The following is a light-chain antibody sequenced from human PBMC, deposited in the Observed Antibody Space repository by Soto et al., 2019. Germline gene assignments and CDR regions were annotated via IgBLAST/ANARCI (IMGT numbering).Light chain of an antibody. CDR1: SSDVGDYNS. Sequence: QSALTQPASVSGSPGQSITISCTGTSSDVGDYNSVSWYQQHPGKAPKLMIYEVSNRPSGVSHRFSGSKSGNTASLTISGLQAEDEADYYCSSYTSSSTLVFGAGTKLTV. CDR2: EVS. V-gene: IGLV2-14*01. CDR3: SSYTSSSTLV. J-gene: IGLJ1*01.